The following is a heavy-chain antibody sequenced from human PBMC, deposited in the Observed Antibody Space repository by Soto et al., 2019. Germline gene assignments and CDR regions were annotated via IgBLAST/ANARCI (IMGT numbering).Heavy chain of an antibody. D-gene: IGHD1-26*01. CDR2: IVVGSGNT. V-gene: IGHV1-58*01. CDR1: TFXXXSSA. CDR3: ATHREGATYYFDY. Sequence: QMQLVXXXXEVKKPGTSVKVSCKASTFXXXSSAVQWVRQAXXXXXXWIGWIVVGSGNTKYAQNFQERVTITRDMSSGTAYLELSSLRSEDTAVYYCATHREGATYYFDYWGQGTLLTVSS. J-gene: IGHJ4*02.